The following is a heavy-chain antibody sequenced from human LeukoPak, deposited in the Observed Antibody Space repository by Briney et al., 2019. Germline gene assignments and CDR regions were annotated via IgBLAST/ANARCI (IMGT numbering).Heavy chain of an antibody. Sequence: GGSLRLSCAASGFSFSDFCMSWVRQAPGKGLEWVANIKQDGSEKYYVDSVKGRFTISRDNAKNSLYLQMNSLRAEDTAVYYCARDRYDILTGYDYWGQGTLVTVSS. J-gene: IGHJ4*02. CDR1: GFSFSDFC. D-gene: IGHD3-9*01. V-gene: IGHV3-7*01. CDR2: IKQDGSEK. CDR3: ARDRYDILTGYDY.